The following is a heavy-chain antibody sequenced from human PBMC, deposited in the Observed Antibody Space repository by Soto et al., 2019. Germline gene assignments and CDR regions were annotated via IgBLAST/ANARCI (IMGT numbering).Heavy chain of an antibody. V-gene: IGHV3-23*01. D-gene: IGHD3-16*01. Sequence: EVQLLESGGGLVQPGGSLRLSCTASTFNFGDYAMSWVRQAPGKGLEWLATTSRSDGSTYYAESLEGRFSISKDNSKNTLSLQMNSLRGEDTAIYYCARICGRCDYGMDVWGQGTRVTVSS. CDR3: ARICGRCDYGMDV. J-gene: IGHJ6*02. CDR2: TSRSDGST. CDR1: TFNFGDYA.